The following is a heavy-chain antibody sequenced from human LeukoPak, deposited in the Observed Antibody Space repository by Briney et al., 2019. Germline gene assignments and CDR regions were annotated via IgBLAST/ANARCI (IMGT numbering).Heavy chain of an antibody. D-gene: IGHD4-23*01. CDR1: GFTFSSYG. J-gene: IGHJ4*02. CDR2: IRYDGSNK. CDR3: AKVATVVSLQIDY. V-gene: IGHV3-30*02. Sequence: GGSLRLSCAASGFTFSSYGMHWVRQAPGKGLEWVAFIRYDGSNKYYADSVKGRFTISRDNSKNTLYLQMNSLRAEDTAVYYCAKVATVVSLQIDYWGQGTLVTVSS.